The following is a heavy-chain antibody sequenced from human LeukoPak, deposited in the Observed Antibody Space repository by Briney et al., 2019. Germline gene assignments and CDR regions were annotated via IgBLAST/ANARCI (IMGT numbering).Heavy chain of an antibody. CDR3: VRDVGFYDSSGYYPYYFDY. CDR2: ISGSGGST. V-gene: IGHV3-23*01. Sequence: GGSLRLSCAASGFTFSSYAMSWVRQAPGKGLEWVSAISGSGGSTYYADSVKGRFTISRDNTKNSSYLQMNSLTAEDTAVYYCVRDVGFYDSSGYYPYYFDYWGQGTLVTVSS. CDR1: GFTFSSYA. D-gene: IGHD3-22*01. J-gene: IGHJ4*02.